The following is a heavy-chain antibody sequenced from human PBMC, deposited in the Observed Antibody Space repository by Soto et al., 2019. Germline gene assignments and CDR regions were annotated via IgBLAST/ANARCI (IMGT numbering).Heavy chain of an antibody. V-gene: IGHV4-4*02. CDR1: GVSINSANW. Sequence: QMQLQESGPGLVKPSGTLSLTCTVSGVSINSANWWTWVRQSPGKGLEWIGEIYHSGSTNFNPSLKSRVTISVDNSKNHFYLELTSVTAADTAVYYCARYCGGGSCYLGAFDIWGQGTMVTVSS. D-gene: IGHD2-15*01. J-gene: IGHJ3*02. CDR2: IYHSGST. CDR3: ARYCGGGSCYLGAFDI.